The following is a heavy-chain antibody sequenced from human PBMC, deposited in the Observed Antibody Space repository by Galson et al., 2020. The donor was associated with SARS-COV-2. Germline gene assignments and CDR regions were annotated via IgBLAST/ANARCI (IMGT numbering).Heavy chain of an antibody. CDR3: ARAVYYATTPLSNIYYYYGMDV. CDR1: GGSISSGGYY. Sequence: SETLSLTCTVSGGSISSGGYYWSWIRQHPGKGLEWIGYIYYSGSTYYNPSLKSRVTISVDTSKNQFSLKLSSVTAADTAVYYCARAVYYATTPLSNIYYYYGMDVWGQGTTVTVSS. D-gene: IGHD3-22*01. J-gene: IGHJ6*02. CDR2: IYYSGST. V-gene: IGHV4-31*03.